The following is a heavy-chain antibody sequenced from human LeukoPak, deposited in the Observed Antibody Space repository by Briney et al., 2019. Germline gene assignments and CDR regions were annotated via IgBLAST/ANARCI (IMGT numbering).Heavy chain of an antibody. Sequence: GGSLRLSCAASGFTFSNYYMSWIRQAPGKGLEWVSYISGSGSTTYYADSVKGRFTISRDNAKNSLYLQMNSLRVEDTAVYYCAREEGGDCSRTSCYTSSWGQGTQVTVST. V-gene: IGHV3-11*01. CDR3: AREEGGDCSRTSCYTSS. J-gene: IGHJ4*02. D-gene: IGHD2-2*02. CDR2: ISGSGSTT. CDR1: GFTFSNYY.